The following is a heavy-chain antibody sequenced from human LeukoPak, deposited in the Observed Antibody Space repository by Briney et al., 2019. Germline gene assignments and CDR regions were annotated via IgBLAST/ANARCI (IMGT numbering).Heavy chain of an antibody. J-gene: IGHJ5*02. CDR2: IYYSGST. D-gene: IGHD3-10*01. CDR3: ARASTVVRGGFDP. Sequence: SETLSLTCTVSGGSISSYYWSWIRQPPGKGLEWIGYIYYSGSTNYNPSLKSRVTISVDTSKNRFSLKLSSVTAADTAVYYCARASTVVRGGFDPWGQGTLVTVSS. V-gene: IGHV4-59*01. CDR1: GGSISSYY.